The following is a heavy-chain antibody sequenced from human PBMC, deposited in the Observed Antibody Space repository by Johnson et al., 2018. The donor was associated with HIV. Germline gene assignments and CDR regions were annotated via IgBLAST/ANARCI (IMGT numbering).Heavy chain of an antibody. Sequence: VQLVESGGGVVQPGGSLRLSCAASGFTFSSYWMSWVRQAPGKGLEWVAKIKQDGSEKYYVDSVKGRFTISRDNAKNSLYLQMNSLRAEDTALYYCARDQRLIGYNFWSGYHVYAFDIWGQGTMVTVSS. J-gene: IGHJ3*02. D-gene: IGHD3-3*01. CDR1: GFTFSSYW. CDR2: IKQDGSEK. CDR3: ARDQRLIGYNFWSGYHVYAFDI. V-gene: IGHV3-7*03.